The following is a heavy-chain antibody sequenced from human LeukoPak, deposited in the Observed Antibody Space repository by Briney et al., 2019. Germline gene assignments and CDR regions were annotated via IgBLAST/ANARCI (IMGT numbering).Heavy chain of an antibody. D-gene: IGHD3-10*01. Sequence: PSETLSLTCTVSGGSISSGGYYWSWIRQHPGKGLEWIGYIYYSGSTYYNPSLKSRVTISVDTSKNQFSLKLSSVTAADTAVYYCARDRAYGSGSFPGAFDIRGQGAMVTVSS. CDR3: ARDRAYGSGSFPGAFDI. J-gene: IGHJ3*02. CDR2: IYYSGST. V-gene: IGHV4-31*03. CDR1: GGSISSGGYY.